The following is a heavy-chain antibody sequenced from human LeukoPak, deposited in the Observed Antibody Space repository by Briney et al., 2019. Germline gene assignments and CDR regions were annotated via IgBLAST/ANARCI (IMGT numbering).Heavy chain of an antibody. V-gene: IGHV3-7*02. Sequence: GGSLRLSCAASGFTFSSHWMSWVRQAPGKGLEWVANIRHDGNEKYYVDSVKGRFTISRDNAKSSLYLQMNSLRAEDTAFYYCATIYGNGYYFDYWGQGTLVTVSS. J-gene: IGHJ4*02. CDR2: IRHDGNEK. CDR3: ATIYGNGYYFDY. CDR1: GFTFSSHW. D-gene: IGHD3-10*01.